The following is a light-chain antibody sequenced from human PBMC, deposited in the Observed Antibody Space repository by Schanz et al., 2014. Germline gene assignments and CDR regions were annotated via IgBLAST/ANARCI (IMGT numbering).Light chain of an antibody. CDR2: GAS. Sequence: EIVLTQSPGTLSLSPGERATLSCRASQSVSSSYLAWYQQKPGQAPRLLIYGASSRATGIPDRFSGSGSGPDFTLTISRLAPEDCAVYYFQQYGMTFGQGTKVEVK. J-gene: IGKJ1*01. V-gene: IGKV3-20*01. CDR1: QSVSSSY. CDR3: QQYGMT.